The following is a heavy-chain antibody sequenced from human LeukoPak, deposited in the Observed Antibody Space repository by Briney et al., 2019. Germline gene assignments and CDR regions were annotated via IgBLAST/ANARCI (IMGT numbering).Heavy chain of an antibody. CDR1: GGSISSGGYS. CDR2: IYHSGST. Sequence: SQTLSLTCAVSGGSISSGGYSWSWIRQPPGKGLEWIGYIYHSGSTYYNPSLKSRVTISVDRSKNQFSLKLSSVTAADTAVYYCARATSYYDILTGYRELHNWGQGTMVTVSS. CDR3: ARATSYYDILTGYRELHN. D-gene: IGHD3-9*01. V-gene: IGHV4-30-2*01. J-gene: IGHJ3*01.